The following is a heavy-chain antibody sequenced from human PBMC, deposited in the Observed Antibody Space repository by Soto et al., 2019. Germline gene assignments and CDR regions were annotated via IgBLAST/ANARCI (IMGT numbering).Heavy chain of an antibody. J-gene: IGHJ6*02. V-gene: IGHV3-11*05. CDR1: GFTFRDYC. CDR3: AREYYYTMDV. CDR2: IDSSTKYT. Sequence: GGSLRLSCEASGFTFRDYCMTWFRQAPGKGLEWLSYIDSSTKYTNYADSVKGRFTISRDNAKNSLYLQMNSLRADDTAVYYCAREYYYTMDVWGQGTMVTVSS.